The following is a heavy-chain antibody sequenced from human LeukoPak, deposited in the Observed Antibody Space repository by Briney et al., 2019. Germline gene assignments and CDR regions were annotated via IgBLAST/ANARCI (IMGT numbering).Heavy chain of an antibody. Sequence: GGSLRLSCAASGFTFSSYAMSWVRQAPGRGLEWVSTISGSGGSTYYADSVKGRFTISRDNSKNTLYLQMNSLRAEDTAVYYCAKGRERWLQTRYFDYWGQGTLVTVSS. J-gene: IGHJ4*02. CDR1: GFTFSSYA. CDR2: ISGSGGST. V-gene: IGHV3-23*01. CDR3: AKGRERWLQTRYFDY. D-gene: IGHD5-24*01.